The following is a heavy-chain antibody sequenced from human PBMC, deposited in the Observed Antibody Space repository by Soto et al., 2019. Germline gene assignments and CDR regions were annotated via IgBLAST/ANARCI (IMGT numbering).Heavy chain of an antibody. D-gene: IGHD3-16*02. Sequence: PGGSLRLSCGASGFPFNTHGMAWIRQAPGKGLGWVSGMSGGGDRTQYADGVKGRFTISRDNSKNTVDLQMTSLRAEDTATYYCAKTATYDYVWGDYRYFFDHWGQGTVVTVSS. CDR3: AKTATYDYVWGDYRYFFDH. CDR2: MSGGGDRT. J-gene: IGHJ4*02. V-gene: IGHV3-23*01. CDR1: GFPFNTHG.